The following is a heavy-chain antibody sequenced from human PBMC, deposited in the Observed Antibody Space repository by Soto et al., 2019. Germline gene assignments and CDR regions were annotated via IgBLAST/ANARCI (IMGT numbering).Heavy chain of an antibody. J-gene: IGHJ4*02. V-gene: IGHV3-30-3*01. Sequence: QVQLVESGGGVVQPGRSLRLSCSASGFTFSDYAIHWVRQAPGKGLEWVAVISDDGINKYTADSVKGRFIISRDNSKNTVFLQMSSLGPEDTAVYYCARRLTTSVTAMGYRGQGTLVTVSS. D-gene: IGHD4-17*01. CDR3: ARRLTTSVTAMGY. CDR2: ISDDGINK. CDR1: GFTFSDYA.